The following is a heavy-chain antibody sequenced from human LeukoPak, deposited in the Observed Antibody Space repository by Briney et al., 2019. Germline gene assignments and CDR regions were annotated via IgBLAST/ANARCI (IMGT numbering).Heavy chain of an antibody. J-gene: IGHJ4*02. D-gene: IGHD3-22*01. Sequence: GTSVKVSCKASGFTYTSSAVQWVPQARGQRLEWIGWIVVGSGNTNYAQKFQERVTITRDMSTSTAYMKLSSLRSEDTDVYYYGGGLPCDYSDSQYFDYWGQGTLVTVSS. V-gene: IGHV1-58*01. CDR3: GGGLPCDYSDSQYFDY. CDR1: GFTYTSSA. CDR2: IVVGSGNT.